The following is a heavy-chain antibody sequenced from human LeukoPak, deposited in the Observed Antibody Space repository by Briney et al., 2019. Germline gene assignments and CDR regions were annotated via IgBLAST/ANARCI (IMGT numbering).Heavy chain of an antibody. D-gene: IGHD2-2*01. CDR2: MNPNSGNT. CDR3: ARSWVEGYCSSTSCFYGMDV. V-gene: IGHV1-8*01. CDR1: GYTFTSYD. J-gene: IGHJ6*02. Sequence: GASVKVSCKASGYTFTSYDNNWVRQATGQGLEWMGWMNPNSGNTGYAQKFQGRVTMTRNTSISTAYMELSSLRSEDTAVYYCARSWVEGYCSSTSCFYGMDVWGQGTTVTVSS.